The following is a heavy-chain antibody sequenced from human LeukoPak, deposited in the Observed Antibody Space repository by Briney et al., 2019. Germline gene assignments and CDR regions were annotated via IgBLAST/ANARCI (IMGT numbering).Heavy chain of an antibody. CDR3: TPGHYSSL. CDR1: EFTLSKSW. CDR2: IQSKTDGATT. J-gene: IGHJ4*02. Sequence: GESLRLSCTGTEFTLSKSWMRWVRQAPGKGLEWVGRIQSKTDGATTDYGAAVKGRFTISRDDLKNTLYLQIDSLKIEDTAVYYCTPGHYSSLWGQGTLVTVSS. V-gene: IGHV3-15*01. D-gene: IGHD2-2*01.